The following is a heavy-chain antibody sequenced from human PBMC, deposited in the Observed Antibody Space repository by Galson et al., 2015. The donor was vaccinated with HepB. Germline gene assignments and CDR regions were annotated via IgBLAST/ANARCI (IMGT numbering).Heavy chain of an antibody. Sequence: SLRLSCAASGFSFSDYNMNWVRQAPGKGLEWVASISGTGAYIYYADSVKGRFFTSKASAKKSLSLRLSSLRVDDTAVYFCARDAKRSLGSSWLNIFYLDYWGQGALVSVPS. CDR1: GFSFSDYN. CDR2: ISGTGAYI. V-gene: IGHV3-21*01. J-gene: IGHJ4*02. D-gene: IGHD6-13*01. CDR3: ARDAKRSLGSSWLNIFYLDY.